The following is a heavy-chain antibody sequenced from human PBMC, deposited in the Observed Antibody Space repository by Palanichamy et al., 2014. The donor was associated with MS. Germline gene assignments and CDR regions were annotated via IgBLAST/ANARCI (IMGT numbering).Heavy chain of an antibody. D-gene: IGHD5-18*01. Sequence: QVQLVQSGAEVKKPGASVKVSCKASGYTFTNYAIHWVRQAPGQRLEWMGWINAGNRDTRYSQKFQDRVTITWDTSASTAYMELSSLKSEDTAVYYCVRSVYSYGLFDYWGQGTLVTVSS. CDR3: VRSVYSYGLFDY. CDR2: INAGNRDT. J-gene: IGHJ4*02. V-gene: IGHV1-3*01. CDR1: GYTFTNYA.